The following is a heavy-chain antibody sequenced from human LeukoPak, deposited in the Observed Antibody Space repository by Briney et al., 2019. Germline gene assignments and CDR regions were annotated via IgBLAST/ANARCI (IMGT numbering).Heavy chain of an antibody. CDR3: AKDIRATSVAGTSGFGN. CDR2: ISWNSGEI. Sequence: PGRSLRLSCAASGFTFDDYAMHWVRQAPGKGLEWVSGISWNSGEIVYADSVKGRFTISRDNAKNSLYLQMNSLRAEDTALYYCAKDIRATSVAGTSGFGNWGQGTLVTVSS. CDR1: GFTFDDYA. V-gene: IGHV3-9*01. D-gene: IGHD6-19*01. J-gene: IGHJ4*02.